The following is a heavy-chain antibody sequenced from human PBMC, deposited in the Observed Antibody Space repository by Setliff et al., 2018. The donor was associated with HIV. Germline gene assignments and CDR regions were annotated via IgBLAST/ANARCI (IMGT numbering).Heavy chain of an antibody. D-gene: IGHD6-19*01. CDR2: IIPIFGTA. CDR1: GGTFSSYA. CDR3: ARLGAGGSGWYSGWFDP. V-gene: IGHV1-69*13. J-gene: IGHJ5*02. Sequence: SVKVSCKASGGTFSSYAISWVRQAPGQGLEWMGGIIPIFGTANYAQKFQGRVTITADDSTSTAYMELSSLRSEDTAVYYCARLGAGGSGWYSGWFDPWGQGTLVTVSS.